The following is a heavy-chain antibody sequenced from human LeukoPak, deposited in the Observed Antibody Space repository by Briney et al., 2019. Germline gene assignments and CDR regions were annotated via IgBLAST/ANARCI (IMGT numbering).Heavy chain of an antibody. D-gene: IGHD6-6*01. J-gene: IGHJ4*02. CDR3: ARRGGSSSRRSPIDY. V-gene: IGHV3-7*01. Sequence: GGSLRLSCTASGFTFSDYWMTWVRQAPGKGPEWVANIKKDGSQRYYVDSVRGRFTISRDNAKNSLFLQMNSLRAEDTAVYYCARRGGSSSRRSPIDYWGQGTLVTVSS. CDR2: IKKDGSQR. CDR1: GFTFSDYW.